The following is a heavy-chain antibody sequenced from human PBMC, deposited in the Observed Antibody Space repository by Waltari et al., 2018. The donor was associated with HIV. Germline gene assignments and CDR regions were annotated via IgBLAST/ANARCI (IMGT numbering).Heavy chain of an antibody. Sequence: QVQLVESGGGVVQPGRSLRLSCAASEFTFSTYGMNWVRQAPGKGLEWVEVKSYDGSNKYYADSVKGRFTISRDNSKNTLYLQMNSLRAEDTAVYYCAKVRHPYSSVWAYFDYWGQGTLVTVSS. J-gene: IGHJ4*02. CDR2: KSYDGSNK. CDR3: AKVRHPYSSVWAYFDY. CDR1: EFTFSTYG. D-gene: IGHD6-19*01. V-gene: IGHV3-30*18.